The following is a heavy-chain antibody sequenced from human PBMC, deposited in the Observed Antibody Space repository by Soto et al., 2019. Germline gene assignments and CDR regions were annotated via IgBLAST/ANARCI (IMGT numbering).Heavy chain of an antibody. V-gene: IGHV1-2*04. J-gene: IGHJ4*02. D-gene: IGHD2-2*03. CDR1: GYTFTGYY. CDR3: ARSVAVSGAGGYCSGTSCSFNF. CDR2: INPNSGGT. Sequence: GASVKVSCKASGYTFTGYYIHWVRQAPGQGLEWMGWINPNSGGTNYAQKFQGWVTMTRDTSISTAYMELSRLRSDDTAVYYCARSVAVSGAGGYCSGTSCSFNFWGQGTLVTVSS.